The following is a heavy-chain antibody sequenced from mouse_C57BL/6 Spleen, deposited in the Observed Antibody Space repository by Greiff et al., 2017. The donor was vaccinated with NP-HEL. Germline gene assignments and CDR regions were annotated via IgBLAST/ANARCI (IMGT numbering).Heavy chain of an antibody. V-gene: IGHV2-2*01. D-gene: IGHD1-1*01. J-gene: IGHJ4*01. CDR3: ARIYYYGSSSYYYAMDY. CDR1: GFSLTSYG. Sequence: VQRVESGPGLVQPSQSLSITCTVSGFSLTSYGVHWVRQSPGKGLEWLGVIWSGGSTDYNAAFISRLSISKDNSKSQVFFKMNILQADDTAIYYCARIYYYGSSSYYYAMDYWGQGTSVTVSS. CDR2: IWSGGST.